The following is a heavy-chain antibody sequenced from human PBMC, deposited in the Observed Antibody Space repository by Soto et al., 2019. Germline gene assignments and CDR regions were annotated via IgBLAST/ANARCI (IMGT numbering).Heavy chain of an antibody. CDR2: ISYDGSNK. V-gene: IGHV3-30*18. CDR1: GFTFSSYG. J-gene: IGHJ5*02. CDR3: AKGGETYYDFWSGYSRFDP. Sequence: VQLVESGGGLVQPGGSLRLSCAASGFTFSSYGMHWVRQAPGKGLEWVAVISYDGSNKYYADSVKGRFTISRDNSKNTLYLQMNSLRAEDTAVYYCAKGGETYYDFWSGYSRFDPWGQGTLVTVSS. D-gene: IGHD3-3*01.